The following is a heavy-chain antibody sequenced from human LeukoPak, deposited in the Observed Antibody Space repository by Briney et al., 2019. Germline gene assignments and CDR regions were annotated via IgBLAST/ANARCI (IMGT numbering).Heavy chain of an antibody. CDR2: MSPNSGDT. CDR3: ARGPPNWGFDF. J-gene: IGHJ4*02. Sequence: GASVTVSFTASGYTFTIYDINWVRHATGQGLEWMGWMSPNSGDTGYAQKFQGRVTMTRDTSISTAFMELTSLRSEDTAVYYCARGPPNWGFDFWGQGALVTVSS. CDR1: GYTFTIYD. V-gene: IGHV1-8*01. D-gene: IGHD7-27*01.